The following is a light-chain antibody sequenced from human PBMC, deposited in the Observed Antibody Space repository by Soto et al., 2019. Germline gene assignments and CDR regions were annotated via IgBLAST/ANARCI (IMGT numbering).Light chain of an antibody. J-gene: IGKJ1*01. Sequence: DIQLTQSPSFLSASVGDRVTITCRASQGISSYLAWYQQKPGKAPKLLIYTASTLQSGVPSRFSGSESGTEFTLTISSLQPEDFATYYCQQLNNYPRTFGHGTKVDIK. CDR2: TAS. V-gene: IGKV1-9*01. CDR3: QQLNNYPRT. CDR1: QGISSY.